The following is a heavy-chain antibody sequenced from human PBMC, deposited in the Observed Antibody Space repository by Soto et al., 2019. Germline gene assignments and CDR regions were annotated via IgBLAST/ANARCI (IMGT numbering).Heavy chain of an antibody. CDR1: GYTVTSYY. Sequence: GASVKVSCKASGYTVTSYYMHWVRQAPGQGLEWMGIINPKSGSTTYAQKFQGRATMTRDTSTSTVYMELDSLTSGDTAVYYCARAGIAYCTSTTCYLYYYVMDVWGQGTTVTVSS. CDR3: ARAGIAYCTSTTCYLYYYVMDV. J-gene: IGHJ6*02. CDR2: INPKSGST. D-gene: IGHD2-2*01. V-gene: IGHV1-46*01.